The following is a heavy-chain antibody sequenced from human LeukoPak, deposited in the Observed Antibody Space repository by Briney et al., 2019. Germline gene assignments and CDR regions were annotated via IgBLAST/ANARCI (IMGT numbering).Heavy chain of an antibody. Sequence: PGGSLRLSCVASGFTFSSYSMNWFRQAPGKGLEWVSYISGTSYSIYYADSVKGRFTISRDNAKNSLYLQMNSLRDEDTAVYFCARGDDMFTDYTHGDYWGQGTLVTVSS. CDR2: ISGTSYSI. CDR1: GFTFSSYS. CDR3: ARGDDMFTDYTHGDY. V-gene: IGHV3-48*02. D-gene: IGHD3-9*01. J-gene: IGHJ4*02.